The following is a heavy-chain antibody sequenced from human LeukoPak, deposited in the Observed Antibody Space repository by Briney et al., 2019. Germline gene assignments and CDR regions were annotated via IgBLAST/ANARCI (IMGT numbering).Heavy chain of an antibody. CDR1: GGSISSNY. CDR3: ARDKVTSGGMDV. CDR2: MYYSGST. J-gene: IGHJ6*02. D-gene: IGHD1-14*01. Sequence: PSETLSLTCTASGGSISSNYWSWIRQPPGKGLEWIGYMYYSGSTNYNPSLKSRVTISKDMSKNQFSLKLSSMTAADTAVYYCARDKVTSGGMDVWGQGTTVTVSS. V-gene: IGHV4-59*01.